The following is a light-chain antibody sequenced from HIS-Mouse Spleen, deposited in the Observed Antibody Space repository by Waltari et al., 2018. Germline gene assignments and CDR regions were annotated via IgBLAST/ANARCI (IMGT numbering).Light chain of an antibody. CDR3: AAWDDSLNGWV. V-gene: IGLV1-44*01. J-gene: IGLJ3*02. Sequence: QSVLTQPPSASGTPGQRVTISCSGSSSNIGSHPVHWYQQLPGTAPKLLIYSNNQRPSGVPDRFSGSKSGTSASLAISGLQSEDEADYYCAAWDDSLNGWVFGGGTKLTVL. CDR2: SNN. CDR1: SSNIGSHP.